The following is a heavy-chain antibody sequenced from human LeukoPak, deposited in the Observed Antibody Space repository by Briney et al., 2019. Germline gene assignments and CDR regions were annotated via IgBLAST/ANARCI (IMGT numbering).Heavy chain of an antibody. CDR2: IHYSGRT. D-gene: IGHD5-12*01. CDR3: ATEVAPSDHYYYYGMDV. J-gene: IGHJ6*02. Sequence: PSETLSLTCTVSGGSISSSSYYWGWIRQPPGKGLEWIGYIHYSGRTNYNPSLKSRVTISVDTSKNQFSLKLSSVTAADTAVYYCATEVAPSDHYYYYGMDVWGQGTTVTVSS. V-gene: IGHV4-61*01. CDR1: GGSISSSSYY.